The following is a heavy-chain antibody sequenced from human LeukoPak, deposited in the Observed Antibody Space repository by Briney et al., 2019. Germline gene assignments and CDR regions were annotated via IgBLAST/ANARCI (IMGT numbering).Heavy chain of an antibody. J-gene: IGHJ4*02. CDR1: GYTFSGHY. V-gene: IGHV1-2*07. D-gene: IGHD3-10*01. Sequence: ASVKVSCKASGYTFSGHYMHWVRQAPGQGLEWMGWIYPNGDDTDYPNKLQGRVTMTRDTSISTAYMELNRLRADDTALYYCATDPPNPGIYYDYWGQGTLVTVSS. CDR3: ATDPPNPGIYYDY. CDR2: IYPNGDDT.